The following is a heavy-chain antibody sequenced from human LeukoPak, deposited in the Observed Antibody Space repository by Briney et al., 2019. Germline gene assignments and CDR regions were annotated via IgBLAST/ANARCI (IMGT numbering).Heavy chain of an antibody. Sequence: GGSLRLSCAASGFTFSDYNMRWIRQAPGKGLEWVSSISRSGSTKYYADSVKGRFTISRDNAKNSLFLQMNSLRAEDTAVYYCAREPYYDSSGYCLDYWGQGTLVTVSS. CDR2: ISRSGSTK. V-gene: IGHV3-11*01. CDR1: GFTFSDYN. D-gene: IGHD3-22*01. J-gene: IGHJ4*02. CDR3: AREPYYDSSGYCLDY.